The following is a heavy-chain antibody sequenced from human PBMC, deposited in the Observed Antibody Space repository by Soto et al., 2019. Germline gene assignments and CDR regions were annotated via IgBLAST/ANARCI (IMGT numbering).Heavy chain of an antibody. D-gene: IGHD6-13*01. J-gene: IGHJ5*02. Sequence: ASETLSLTCAVYGGSFSGYYWSWIRQPPGKGLEWIGEINHSGSTNYNPSLKSRVTISVDTSKNQFSLKLSSVTAADTAVYYCARRRGIAAAGPRPNWFDPWGQGTLVTV. CDR2: INHSGST. CDR3: ARRRGIAAAGPRPNWFDP. CDR1: GGSFSGYY. V-gene: IGHV4-34*01.